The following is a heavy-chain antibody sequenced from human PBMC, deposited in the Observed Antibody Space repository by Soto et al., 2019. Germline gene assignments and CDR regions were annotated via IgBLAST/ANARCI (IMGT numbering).Heavy chain of an antibody. D-gene: IGHD6-19*01. Sequence: QVQLVESGGGVVQPGRSLRLSCAASGFTFSSYGMHWVRQAPGKGLEWVAVISYDGSNKYYADSVKGRFTISRDNSKNTLNLQMNSLRAEDTAVYYCAKNGWLGSWYYFDYWGQGTLVTVSS. CDR3: AKNGWLGSWYYFDY. J-gene: IGHJ4*02. CDR1: GFTFSSYG. CDR2: ISYDGSNK. V-gene: IGHV3-30*18.